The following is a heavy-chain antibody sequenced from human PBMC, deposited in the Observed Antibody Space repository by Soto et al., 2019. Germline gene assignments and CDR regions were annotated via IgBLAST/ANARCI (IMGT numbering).Heavy chain of an antibody. J-gene: IGHJ6*03. Sequence: GESLKISCKGSGYSFTSYWIGWVRQMPGKGLEWMGIIYPGDSDTRYSPSFQGQVTISADKSISTAYLQWSSLKASDTAMYYCARRSMVRGVIKKYYYYYYMDVWGKGTTVTVSS. D-gene: IGHD3-10*01. CDR2: IYPGDSDT. CDR3: ARRSMVRGVIKKYYYYYYMDV. V-gene: IGHV5-51*01. CDR1: GYSFTSYW.